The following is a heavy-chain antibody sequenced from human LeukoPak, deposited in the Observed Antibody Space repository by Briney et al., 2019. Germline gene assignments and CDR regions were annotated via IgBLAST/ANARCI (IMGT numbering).Heavy chain of an antibody. D-gene: IGHD6-13*01. CDR3: ARDPILYTSSWYKEYYYYYYMDV. V-gene: IGHV1-2*02. Sequence: ASVKVSCKASGYTFTGYYMHWVRQAPGQGLEWMGWIDPNSGGTNYAQKFQGRVTMTSDTSISTAYMELSRLRSDDTAVYYCARDPILYTSSWYKEYYYYYYMDVWGKGTTVTVSS. CDR2: IDPNSGGT. CDR1: GYTFTGYY. J-gene: IGHJ6*03.